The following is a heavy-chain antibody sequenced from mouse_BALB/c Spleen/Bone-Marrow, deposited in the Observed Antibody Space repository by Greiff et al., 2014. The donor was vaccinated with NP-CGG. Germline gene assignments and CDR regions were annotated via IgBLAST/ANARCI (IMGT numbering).Heavy chain of an antibody. CDR1: GFTFSNYW. CDR3: TPNWDWFAY. Sequence: EVKLVESGGGLVQPGGSMKLSCVASGFTFSNYWMNWVRQSPEKGLEWVAEIRLKSNNYATHYAESVKGRFTISRDGSKSSVYLQMNNLRAEDTGIYYCTPNWDWFAYWGQGTLVTVSA. V-gene: IGHV6-6*02. CDR2: IRLKSNNYAT. J-gene: IGHJ3*01. D-gene: IGHD4-1*02.